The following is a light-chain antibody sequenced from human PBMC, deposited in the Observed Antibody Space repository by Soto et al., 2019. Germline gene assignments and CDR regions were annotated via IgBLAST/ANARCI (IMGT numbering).Light chain of an antibody. J-gene: IGKJ4*01. CDR2: GAY. V-gene: IGKV1-12*01. CDR3: QQTHDLPRT. CDR1: QYIGNS. Sequence: DIRMTQSPSSVSASLGDRVTITCRARQYIGNSLDWYQQRPGEAPKLRIYGAYRLHVGVPSRFTASGSGTDFTLTITSLPTADFGIYFCQQTHDLPRTFGLGTKVEF.